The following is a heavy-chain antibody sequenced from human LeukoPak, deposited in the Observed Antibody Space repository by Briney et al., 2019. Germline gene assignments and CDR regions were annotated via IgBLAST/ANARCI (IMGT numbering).Heavy chain of an antibody. V-gene: IGHV1-2*06. CDR3: ARDLRGGGYNADY. D-gene: IGHD5-24*01. CDR2: INPNSGGT. J-gene: IGHJ4*02. Sequence: ASVKVSCKASGYTFTGYYMHWVRQAPGQGLEWMGRINPNSGGTNYAQKFQGRVTMTRDTSISTAYVELSRLRSDDTAVYYCARDLRGGGYNADYWGQGTLVTVSS. CDR1: GYTFTGYY.